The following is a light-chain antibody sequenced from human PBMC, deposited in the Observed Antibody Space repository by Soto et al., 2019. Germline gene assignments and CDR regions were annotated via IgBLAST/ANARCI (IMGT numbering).Light chain of an antibody. CDR2: WAS. Sequence: DIVMTQSPDSLAVSVGEGTTSNCKTSQSVLYNSKNYLVWYQQKPGQPPKLLISWASTREFGVPDRFSGSGSGTDFTLTISSLQAEDVAVYYCQQYWSTPLTFGGATKVDI. CDR3: QQYWSTPLT. V-gene: IGKV4-1*01. J-gene: IGKJ4*01. CDR1: QSVLYNSKNY.